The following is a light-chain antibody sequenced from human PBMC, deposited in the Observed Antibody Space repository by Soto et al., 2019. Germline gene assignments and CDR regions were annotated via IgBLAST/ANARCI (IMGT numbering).Light chain of an antibody. CDR3: CSYAGSYTYV. CDR1: SSDVGGYNY. J-gene: IGLJ1*01. CDR2: DVS. Sequence: QSALTQPRSVSGSPGQSVTISCTGTSSDVGGYNYVSWYQQHPGKAPKLIIYDVSKRPSGVPDRFSGSKSGNTASLTISGLQAEYEADYYCCSYAGSYTYVFGTGTKVTVL. V-gene: IGLV2-11*01.